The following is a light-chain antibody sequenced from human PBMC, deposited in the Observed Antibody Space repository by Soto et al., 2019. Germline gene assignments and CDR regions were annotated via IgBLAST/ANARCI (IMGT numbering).Light chain of an antibody. J-gene: IGLJ2*01. V-gene: IGLV1-40*01. Sequence: QSVLTQPPSVSGAPGQRVTISCTGSSSNIGAGYDVHWYQHLPGTGPKLLIYGDTNRPSGVPDRFFGSKSGTSASLAITGLQSEDEADYYCQSYDSSLSGHVVFGGGTKLTVL. CDR1: SSNIGAGYD. CDR2: GDT. CDR3: QSYDSSLSGHVV.